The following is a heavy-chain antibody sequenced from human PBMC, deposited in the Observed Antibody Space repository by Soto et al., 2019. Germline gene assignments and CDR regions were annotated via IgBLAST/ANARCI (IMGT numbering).Heavy chain of an antibody. CDR1: GGSISNGGYY. CDR3: ASDKEDYDSSGPEDGAFDT. J-gene: IGHJ3*02. CDR2: IYYSGST. Sequence: SGTLSLTCTVSGGSISNGGYYWSWIRQHPGKGLEWIGYIYYSGSTYYNPSLKSRVTISVDTSKNQFSLKLSSVTAADTAVYYCASDKEDYDSSGPEDGAFDTWGQRKRVTVSS. V-gene: IGHV4-31*03. D-gene: IGHD3-22*01.